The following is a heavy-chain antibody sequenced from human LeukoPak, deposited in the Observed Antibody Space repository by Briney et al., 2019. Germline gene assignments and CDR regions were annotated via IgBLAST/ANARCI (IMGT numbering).Heavy chain of an antibody. CDR2: INHSGST. D-gene: IGHD2-2*01. Sequence: PSETLSLTCAVYGGSFSGYYWSWIRQPPGKGLEWIGEINHSGSTNYNPSLKSRATISVDTSKNQFSLKLSSVTAADTAVYYCARAIVVVPAAIKGPKYYFDYWGQGTLVTVSS. J-gene: IGHJ4*02. CDR1: GGSFSGYY. V-gene: IGHV4-34*01. CDR3: ARAIVVVPAAIKGPKYYFDY.